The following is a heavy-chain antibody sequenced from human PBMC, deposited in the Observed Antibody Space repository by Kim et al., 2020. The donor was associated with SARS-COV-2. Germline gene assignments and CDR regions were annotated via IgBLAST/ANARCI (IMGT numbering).Heavy chain of an antibody. J-gene: IGHJ4*02. D-gene: IGHD6-13*01. V-gene: IGHV6-1*01. Sequence: WYNDYAVSVKSRITINPDTSKNQFSLQLNSVTPEDTAVYYCARAAAGLDYWGQGTLVTVSS. CDR2: WYN. CDR3: ARAAAGLDY.